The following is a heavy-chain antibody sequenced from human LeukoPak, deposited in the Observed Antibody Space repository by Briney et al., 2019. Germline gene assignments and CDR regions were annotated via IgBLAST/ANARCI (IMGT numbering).Heavy chain of an antibody. CDR1: GGSVSSYY. D-gene: IGHD1-14*01. CDR3: ARHGTISSESYFDY. CDR2: IHNSGRT. J-gene: IGHJ4*02. Sequence: PSETLSLTCSVSGGSVSSYYWSWIRQSPGRGLEWIGHIHNSGRTNYNPSLKSRVTVFVDTSKNQVSLRLSSVTAADTAVYYCARHGTISSESYFDYWGQGALVTVSS. V-gene: IGHV4-59*08.